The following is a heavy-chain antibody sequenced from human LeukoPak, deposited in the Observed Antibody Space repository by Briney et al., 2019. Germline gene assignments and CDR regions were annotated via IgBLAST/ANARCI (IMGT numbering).Heavy chain of an antibody. V-gene: IGHV3-21*01. CDR1: GFTFSSYS. D-gene: IGHD3-16*02. Sequence: GGSLRLSCAASGFTFSSYSMHWVRQAPGKGLEWVSSISSSSSYIYYADSVKGRFTISRDNAKNSLYLQMNSLRAEDTAVYYWARDNTMYYDYVCGSYPDYWGQGTLVTVSS. J-gene: IGHJ4*02. CDR2: ISSSSSYI. CDR3: ARDNTMYYDYVCGSYPDY.